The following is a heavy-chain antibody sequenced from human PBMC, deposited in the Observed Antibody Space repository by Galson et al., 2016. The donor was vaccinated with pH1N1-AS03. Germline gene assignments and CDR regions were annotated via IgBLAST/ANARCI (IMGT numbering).Heavy chain of an antibody. V-gene: IGHV1-18*01. D-gene: IGHD5-12*01. CDR1: GYTLSSYG. CDR2: ISTYNNDT. CDR3: ARESFSRDVVDILGLGAYGLDV. J-gene: IGHJ6*02. Sequence: SVKVSCKASGYTLSSYGINWVRQAPGQGLEWMGWISTYNNDTNYAQTLQGRVTMITDTSTNTAYIELSSLRSEDTAVYYCARESFSRDVVDILGLGAYGLDVWGQGTTVTVSS.